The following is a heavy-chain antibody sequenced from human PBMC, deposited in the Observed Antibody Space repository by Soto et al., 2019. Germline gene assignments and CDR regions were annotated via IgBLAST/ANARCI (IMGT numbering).Heavy chain of an antibody. CDR2: ISYDGSNK. J-gene: IGHJ6*02. CDR1: GFTFSSYA. Sequence: LRLSCAASGFTFSSYAMHWVRQAPGKGLEWVAVISYDGSNKYYADSVKGRFTISRDNSKNTLYLQMNSLRAEDTAVYYCARSPPLGYYDFWSGHTDYYGMDVWGQGTTVTVSS. V-gene: IGHV3-30-3*01. CDR3: ARSPPLGYYDFWSGHTDYYGMDV. D-gene: IGHD3-3*01.